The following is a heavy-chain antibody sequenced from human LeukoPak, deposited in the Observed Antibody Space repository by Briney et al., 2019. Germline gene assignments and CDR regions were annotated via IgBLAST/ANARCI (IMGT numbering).Heavy chain of an antibody. CDR2: MSGTGGAT. V-gene: IGHV3-23*01. Sequence: GGSLRLSCAASGFTFSNYAMNWVRQAPVKGLEWVSVMSGTGGATYYADSVKGRFTISRDNSRNSLYLQMNSLRAEDTALYYCAKGADPTQQWLVPPDYWGQGTLVTVSS. D-gene: IGHD6-19*01. J-gene: IGHJ4*02. CDR1: GFTFSNYA. CDR3: AKGADPTQQWLVPPDY.